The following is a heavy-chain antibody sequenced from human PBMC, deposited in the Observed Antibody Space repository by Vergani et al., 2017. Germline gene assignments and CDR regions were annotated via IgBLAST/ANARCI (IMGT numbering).Heavy chain of an antibody. J-gene: IGHJ6*03. CDR2: IYYSGTT. CDR3: ARQKDYYMDV. V-gene: IGHV4-38-2*02. Sequence: QVQLQESGPGLLKPSETLSLTCTVSGYSISSGYYWGWIRQPPGKGLEWIGYIYYSGTTYYNPSLESRLTLSLDTSENHLSLKLTSVTAADTAVYYCARQKDYYMDVWGKGATVTVS. CDR1: GYSISSGYY.